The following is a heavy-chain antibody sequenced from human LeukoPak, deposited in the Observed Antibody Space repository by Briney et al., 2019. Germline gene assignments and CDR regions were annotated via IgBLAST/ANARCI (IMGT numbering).Heavy chain of an antibody. J-gene: IGHJ4*02. CDR3: ARLRVRSYSRIDH. D-gene: IGHD1-26*01. Sequence: GGSLRLSCAASGFTFSSYSMNWVRQAPGKGLEWVSFISSSSSTIYYADSVKGRFTISRDNAKNSLYLQMNSLRAEDTAVYYCARLRVRSYSRIDHSDQGTRFTVSS. CDR2: ISSSSSTI. V-gene: IGHV3-48*04. CDR1: GFTFSSYS.